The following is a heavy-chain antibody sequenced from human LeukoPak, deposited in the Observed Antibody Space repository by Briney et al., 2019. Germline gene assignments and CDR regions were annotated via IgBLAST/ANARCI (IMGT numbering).Heavy chain of an antibody. V-gene: IGHV3-33*06. CDR3: VKERATFDAFDI. Sequence: GRSLRLSCAASALTFRNYGMHWVRQTPGKGLEWVAVIWSNGVNKYYGDSVKGRFTTSRDNSENTLSLQMNGLRAEDTGVYYCVKERATFDAFDIWGQGTVVTVS. CDR2: IWSNGVNK. CDR1: ALTFRNYG. J-gene: IGHJ3*02.